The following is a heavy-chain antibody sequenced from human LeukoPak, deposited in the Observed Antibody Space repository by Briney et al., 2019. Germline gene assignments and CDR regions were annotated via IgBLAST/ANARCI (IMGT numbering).Heavy chain of an antibody. D-gene: IGHD3-3*01. CDR3: ARLRFLEWLSTNWFDP. CDR1: GGSISSYY. V-gene: IGHV4-59*01. Sequence: PSETLSLTCTVSGGSISSYYWSWIRQPPGKGLEWIGYIYYSGSTNYNPSLKSRVTISVDASKNQFSLKLTSVTAADTAVYYCARLRFLEWLSTNWFDPWGQGTLVTVSS. J-gene: IGHJ5*02. CDR2: IYYSGST.